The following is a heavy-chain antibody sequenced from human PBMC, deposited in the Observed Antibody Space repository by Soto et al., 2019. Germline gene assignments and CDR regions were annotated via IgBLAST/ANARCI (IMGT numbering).Heavy chain of an antibody. CDR3: ARDFIGVWSITGTTYHYGMDV. V-gene: IGHV1-69*01. CDR1: GGTFSSYA. J-gene: IGHJ6*02. Sequence: QVQLVQSGAEVKKPGSSVKVSCKASGGTFSSYAISWVRQAPGQGLEWMGGIIPIFGTANYAQKFQGRVTITANESTSTAYMELSSLRSEDTAVYYCARDFIGVWSITGTTYHYGMDVWGQGTTVTVSS. CDR2: IIPIFGTA. D-gene: IGHD1-7*01.